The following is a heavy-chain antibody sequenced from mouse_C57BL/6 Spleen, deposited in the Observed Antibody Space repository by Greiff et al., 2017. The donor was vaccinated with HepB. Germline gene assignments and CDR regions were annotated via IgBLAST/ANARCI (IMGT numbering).Heavy chain of an antibody. CDR1: GYTFTSYT. CDR3: ARDFPVDGYDLPFAY. D-gene: IGHD2-2*01. CDR2: INPSSGYT. Sequence: VQLQQSGAELARPGASVKMSCKASGYTFTSYTMHWVKQRPGQGLEWIGYINPSSGYTKYNQKFKDKATLTADKSSSTAYMQLSSLTSEDSAVYYCARDFPVDGYDLPFAYGGQGTRVTVSA. J-gene: IGHJ3*01. V-gene: IGHV1-4*01.